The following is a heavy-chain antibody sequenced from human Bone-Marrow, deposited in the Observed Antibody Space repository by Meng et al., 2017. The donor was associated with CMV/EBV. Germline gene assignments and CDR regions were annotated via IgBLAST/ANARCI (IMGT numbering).Heavy chain of an antibody. Sequence: SGPTLVKPTQTLTLTCTFSGFSLSTSGMCVSWVRQPPGKALEWLALIDWDDDKYYSTSLKTRLTISKDPSKNQVVLTMTNMDPVDTATYYCARINSSSWRYYFDYWGQGTLVTVSS. J-gene: IGHJ4*02. D-gene: IGHD6-13*01. CDR3: ARINSSSWRYYFDY. CDR2: IDWDDDK. CDR1: GFSLSTSGMC. V-gene: IGHV2-70*20.